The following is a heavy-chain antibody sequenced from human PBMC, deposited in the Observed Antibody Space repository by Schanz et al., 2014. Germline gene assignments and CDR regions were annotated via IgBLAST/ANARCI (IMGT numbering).Heavy chain of an antibody. J-gene: IGHJ5*01. CDR1: GFSFSDYW. D-gene: IGHD3-10*01. V-gene: IGHV3-7*03. CDR3: ANRGHLRGWFDS. Sequence: EVQLVESEGGLVQPGGSLRLSCEGSGFSFSDYWMGWVRQAPGKGLEWVANIKGDSSVKAYVDSVRGRFTLSRDNVKNSVYLQMNRLRAEDTAVYYCANRGHLRGWFDSWGQGILVTVSS. CDR2: IKGDSSVK.